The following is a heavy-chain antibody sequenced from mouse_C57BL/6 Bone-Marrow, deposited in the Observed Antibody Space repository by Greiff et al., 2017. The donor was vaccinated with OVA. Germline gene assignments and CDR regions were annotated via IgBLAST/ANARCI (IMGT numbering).Heavy chain of an antibody. J-gene: IGHJ3*01. CDR1: GFTFSSYG. Sequence: EVQRVESGGDLVKPGGSLKLSCAASGFTFSSYGMSWVRQTPDKRLEWVATISSGGSYTSYPDSVKGRFTISRDNAKNTLYMQMSSLKSEDTAMYYCARQTTEFAYWGQGTLVTVSA. CDR2: ISSGGSYT. V-gene: IGHV5-6*01. CDR3: ARQTTEFAY. D-gene: IGHD2-13*01.